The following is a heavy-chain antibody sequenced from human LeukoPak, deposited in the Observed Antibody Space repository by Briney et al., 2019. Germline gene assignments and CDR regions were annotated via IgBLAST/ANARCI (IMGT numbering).Heavy chain of an antibody. CDR1: GYTFTSYG. V-gene: IGHV1-18*01. CDR2: ISAYNGNT. D-gene: IGHD3-10*01. J-gene: IGHJ5*02. Sequence: ASVKVSCKASGYTFTSYGISWVRQAPGQRLEWMGWISAYNGNTNYAQKLQGRVTMTTDTSTSTAYMELRSLRSDDTAVYYCARVVVVRGVSRFDPWGQGTLVTVSS. CDR3: ARVVVVRGVSRFDP.